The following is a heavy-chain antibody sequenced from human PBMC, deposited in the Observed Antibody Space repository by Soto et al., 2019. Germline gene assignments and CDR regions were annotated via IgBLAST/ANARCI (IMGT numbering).Heavy chain of an antibody. CDR1: GYSFTSYW. CDR3: ARLRQQLVSAPTGYYYGMDV. J-gene: IGHJ6*02. CDR2: IDPSDSYT. Sequence: GESLKISCKGSGYSFTSYWISWVLQMPWKGLEWMGRIDPSDSYTNYSPSFQGHVTISADKSISTAYLQWSSLKASDTAMYYCARLRQQLVSAPTGYYYGMDVWGQGTTVTVSS. D-gene: IGHD6-13*01. V-gene: IGHV5-10-1*01.